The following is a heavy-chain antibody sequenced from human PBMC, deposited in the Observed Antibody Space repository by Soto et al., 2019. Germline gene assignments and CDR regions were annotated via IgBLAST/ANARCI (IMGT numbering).Heavy chain of an antibody. Sequence: QVQLQESGPGLVKPSQTLSLTCTVSGDSFSRADYKWSWIRQPPGKGLEWIGYIYYSGYTYNNPSVDSRHTTLVDTSKTRFVLTSSSVTAAYTAVYYFVISSDYVAVDALCQGTGVTVS. V-gene: IGHV4-30-4*01. J-gene: IGHJ5*02. D-gene: IGHD4-17*01. CDR3: VISSDYVAVDA. CDR2: IYYSGYT. CDR1: GDSFSRADYK.